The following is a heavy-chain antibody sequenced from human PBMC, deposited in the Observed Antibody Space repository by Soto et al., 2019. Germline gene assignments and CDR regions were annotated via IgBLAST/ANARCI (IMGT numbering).Heavy chain of an antibody. CDR3: ARDGLRRWPMGEYWFDP. CDR2: TYYRSKWYN. Sequence: SQTLSLTCVISGDSVSSNSAAWNWIRQSPSRGLEWLGRTYYRSKWYNDYAVSVKSRITINPDTSKNQFSLQLNSVTPEDTAAYYCARDGLRRWPMGEYWFDPWGQGTLVTVSS. J-gene: IGHJ5*02. D-gene: IGHD3-16*01. CDR1: GDSVSSNSAA. V-gene: IGHV6-1*01.